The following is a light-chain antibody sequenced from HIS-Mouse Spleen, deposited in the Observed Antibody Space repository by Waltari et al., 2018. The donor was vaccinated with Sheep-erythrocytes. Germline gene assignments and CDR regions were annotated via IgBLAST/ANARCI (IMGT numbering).Light chain of an antibody. J-gene: IGLJ3*02. CDR3: CSYAGSSTPWV. V-gene: IGLV2-23*01. Sequence: QSALTQPASVSGSPGQSITISCTGTSSDVGRYNLVSWYQQHPGKAPKLMIYDGSKRPSGVSNRFSGSKSGNTASLTISGLQAEDEADYYCCSYAGSSTPWVFGGGTKLTVL. CDR1: SSDVGRYNL. CDR2: DGS.